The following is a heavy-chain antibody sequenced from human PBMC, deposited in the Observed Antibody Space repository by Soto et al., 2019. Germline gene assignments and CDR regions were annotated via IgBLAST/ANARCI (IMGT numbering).Heavy chain of an antibody. CDR2: ISRDGSYI. CDR1: GFTFSRHA. J-gene: IGHJ5*01. D-gene: IGHD3-3*01. Sequence: LRLSCAASGFTFSRHAIHWVRLTPGRGLEWVLAISRDGSYIYYTDSVKGRFTVSRDNSKNTVFVQMNRLIPDDTALYFCARTRNGGVADSFDSWGQGTRVTVSS. CDR3: ARTRNGGVADSFDS. V-gene: IGHV3-30*04.